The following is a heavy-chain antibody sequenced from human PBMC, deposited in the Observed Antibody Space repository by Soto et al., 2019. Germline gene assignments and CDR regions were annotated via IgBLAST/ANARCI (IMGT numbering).Heavy chain of an antibody. D-gene: IGHD6-13*01. V-gene: IGHV1-3*01. CDR3: ARAPPGRAEAGSAD. J-gene: IGHJ4*02. Sequence: QVQLVQSGAEVKKPGASVKVSCKASGYTFTSYAMHWVRQAPGQRLEWMGWINAGTGNTKYSQKFQGRVTMTRETSASTADRELGSLRAEDTAVENGARAPPGRAEAGSADWGQGPLDTVAA. CDR1: GYTFTSYA. CDR2: INAGTGNT.